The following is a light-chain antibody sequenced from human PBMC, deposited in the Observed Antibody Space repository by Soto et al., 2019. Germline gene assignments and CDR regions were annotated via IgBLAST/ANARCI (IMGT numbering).Light chain of an antibody. Sequence: EIEMTQSPATLSLSPGERATVSCRASQSVGNNLAWYQQKSGQAPRLLIYGAYTRAAGVPARFSGTGSGTEFTLTISSRQSEDFAVYYCHQYDDWPPYTFGQGTKLEFK. CDR3: HQYDDWPPYT. V-gene: IGKV3-15*01. J-gene: IGKJ2*01. CDR1: QSVGNN. CDR2: GAY.